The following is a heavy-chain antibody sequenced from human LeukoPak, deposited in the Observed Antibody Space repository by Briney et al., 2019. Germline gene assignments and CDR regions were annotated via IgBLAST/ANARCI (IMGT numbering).Heavy chain of an antibody. CDR3: ARGGAARPIDY. J-gene: IGHJ4*02. V-gene: IGHV4-30-2*01. D-gene: IGHD6-6*01. Sequence: SQTLSLTCAVSGGSISSGGYSWSWIRQPPGKGLEWIGYIYHSGSTYYNPSLKSRVTISVDRSKNQFSLKLSSVTAADTAVYYRARGGAARPIDYWGQGTLVTVSS. CDR2: IYHSGST. CDR1: GGSISSGGYS.